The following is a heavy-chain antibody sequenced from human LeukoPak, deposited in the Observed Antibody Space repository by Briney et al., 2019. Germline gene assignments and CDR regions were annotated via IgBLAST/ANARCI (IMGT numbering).Heavy chain of an antibody. V-gene: IGHV3-48*01. CDR3: ARMYSSSWYGFGDY. CDR2: ISDTTIST. D-gene: IGHD6-13*01. J-gene: IGHJ4*02. CDR1: GFTFSNYA. Sequence: GGSLRLSCAASGFTFSNYAMNWVRQAPGKGLEWVAYISDTTISTYYADSVKGRFTISRDNAKDSLSLHMNSLRAEDTAVYYCARMYSSSWYGFGDYWGQGTLVTVSS.